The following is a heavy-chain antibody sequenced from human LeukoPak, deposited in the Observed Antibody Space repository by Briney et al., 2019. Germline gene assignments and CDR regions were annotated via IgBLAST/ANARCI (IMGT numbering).Heavy chain of an antibody. CDR1: GFTFISYV. J-gene: IGHJ3*02. Sequence: GGSLRLSCAACGFTFISYVMSGVRQPPARGLEGVSAISGSGGSKHYEDSVKDRFTIARDNSKNTLYLQMNSLRAEDTAVYYCAKMGNSILSLTGAFDIWGQGTMVTVSS. CDR3: AKMGNSILSLTGAFDI. D-gene: IGHD2/OR15-2a*01. CDR2: ISGSGGSK. V-gene: IGHV3-23*01.